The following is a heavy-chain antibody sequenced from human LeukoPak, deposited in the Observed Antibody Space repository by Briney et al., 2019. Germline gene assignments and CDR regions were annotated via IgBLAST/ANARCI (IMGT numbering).Heavy chain of an antibody. D-gene: IGHD6-19*01. Sequence: SETLSLTCAVSGGSISSSNWWSWVRQPPGKGLEWIGEIYHSGSTNYNPSLKSRVTISVDKSKNQFSLKLSSVTAADTAVYYCARFSESAGYSSGWYVYWGQGTLVTVSS. CDR1: GGSISSSNW. J-gene: IGHJ4*02. V-gene: IGHV4-4*02. CDR2: IYHSGST. CDR3: ARFSESAGYSSGWYVY.